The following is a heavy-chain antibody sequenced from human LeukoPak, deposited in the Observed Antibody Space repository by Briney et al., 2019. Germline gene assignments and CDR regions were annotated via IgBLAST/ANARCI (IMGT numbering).Heavy chain of an antibody. V-gene: IGHV3-74*03. CDR1: GFTFSTYW. Sequence: PGGSLRLACAASGFTFSTYWMHWVRQAPGKGLVWVSRIKSDGSSIMYADSVRGRFTISRDNAKNTLYLQMNSLRAEDTAVYYCARDLDYGGRSNFDHWGQGTPVTVSS. J-gene: IGHJ4*02. CDR2: IKSDGSSI. D-gene: IGHD4-23*01. CDR3: ARDLDYGGRSNFDH.